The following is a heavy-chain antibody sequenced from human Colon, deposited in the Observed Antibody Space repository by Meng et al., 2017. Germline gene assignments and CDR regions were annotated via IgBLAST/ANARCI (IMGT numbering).Heavy chain of an antibody. CDR1: GDSISRDIW. D-gene: IGHD1-1*01. Sequence: QVPRQQSGPGLVNPSGTLSLTCTVSGDSISRDIWWSWVRQPPGKGLEWIGEVYHRGDTNYNPSLKSRVVISVDRSKNQFSLNLSSVTAADTAVYYCGRDQGRQLINHWGQGTLVTVSS. CDR3: GRDQGRQLINH. J-gene: IGHJ4*02. CDR2: VYHRGDT. V-gene: IGHV4-4*02.